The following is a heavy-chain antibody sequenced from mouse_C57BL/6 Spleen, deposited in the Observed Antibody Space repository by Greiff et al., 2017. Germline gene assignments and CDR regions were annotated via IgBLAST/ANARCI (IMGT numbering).Heavy chain of an antibody. J-gene: IGHJ4*01. CDR1: GFSLPSSA. D-gene: IGHD2-5*01. V-gene: IGHV2-9-1*01. Sequence: QVQLKESGPGLVAPSQSLSITCTVSGFSLPSSAISWVRQPPGKGLEGLGVIWTGGGTNYNSALKSRLSISKDNSKSQVFLKMNRLQTDDTARYYCARKGDYYSNLAYAMDDWGQGTSVTVSS. CDR3: ARKGDYYSNLAYAMDD. CDR2: IWTGGGT.